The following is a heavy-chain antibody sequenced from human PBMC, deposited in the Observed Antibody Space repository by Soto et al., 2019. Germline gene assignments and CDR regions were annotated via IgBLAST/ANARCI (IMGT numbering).Heavy chain of an antibody. CDR2: ISYDGSNK. J-gene: IGHJ6*02. Sequence: PGGSLRLSCAASGFTFSSYGMHWVRQAPGKGLEWVAVISYDGSNKYYADSVKGRFTISRDNSKNTLYLQMNSLRAEDTAVYYCAKDPEWEPSREYYYYGMDVWGQGTTVTVSS. CDR1: GFTFSSYG. D-gene: IGHD1-26*01. V-gene: IGHV3-30*18. CDR3: AKDPEWEPSREYYYYGMDV.